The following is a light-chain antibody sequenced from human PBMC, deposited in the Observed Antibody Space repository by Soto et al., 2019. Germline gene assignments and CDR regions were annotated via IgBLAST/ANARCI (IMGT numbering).Light chain of an antibody. Sequence: EVALTQSPGTLSLSPGERVTLSFRASQSVGSYLAWYQQKPGQAPRLLIYATSNRATGIPGRFSGSGSGTDFTLTITSLQPEDFATYYCQQSYSSPPTLGQGTKVDIK. V-gene: IGKV3-11*01. J-gene: IGKJ1*01. CDR1: QSVGSY. CDR3: QQSYSSPPT. CDR2: ATS.